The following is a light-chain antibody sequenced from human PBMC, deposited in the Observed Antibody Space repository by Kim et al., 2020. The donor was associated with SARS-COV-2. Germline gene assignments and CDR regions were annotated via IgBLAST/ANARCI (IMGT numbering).Light chain of an antibody. CDR3: AAWDDSLRGPV. Sequence: GQRVTMSCSGSSSNIGNNNVCWYQQFPGAAPKLLIYRNSQRASGVPDRFSGSKSGTSASLTISGLRYEDEAEYSCAAWDDSLRGPVFGGGTKLTVL. J-gene: IGLJ2*01. V-gene: IGLV1-47*01. CDR1: SSNIGNNN. CDR2: RNS.